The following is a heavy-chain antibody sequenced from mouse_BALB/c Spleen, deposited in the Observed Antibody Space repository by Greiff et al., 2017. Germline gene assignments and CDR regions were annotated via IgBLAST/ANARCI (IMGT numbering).Heavy chain of an antibody. CDR2: ISSGSSTI. Sequence: EVQGVESGGGLVQPGGSRKLSCAASGFPFSSFGMHWVRQAPEKGLEWVAYISSGSSTIYYADTVKGRFTISRDNPKNTLFLQMTSLRSEDTAMYYCARDQFITTVAYWGQGTLVTVAA. J-gene: IGHJ3*01. CDR1: GFPFSSFG. D-gene: IGHD1-2*01. V-gene: IGHV5-17*02. CDR3: ARDQFITTVAY.